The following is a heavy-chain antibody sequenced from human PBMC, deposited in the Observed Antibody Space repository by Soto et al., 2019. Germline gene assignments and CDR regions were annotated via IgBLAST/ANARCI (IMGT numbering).Heavy chain of an antibody. CDR1: GCSIRSSSYY. J-gene: IGHJ3*02. Sequence: SETLSLTCPFSGCSIRSSSYYWAWVRQPPGKGLEWIGSIYYSGSTYYNPSLKSRVTISVDTSKNQFSLKLSSVTASDTAVYYCAKGGSGSYSNAFDIWGQGTMVT. CDR2: IYYSGST. D-gene: IGHD3-10*01. CDR3: AKGGSGSYSNAFDI. V-gene: IGHV4-39*01.